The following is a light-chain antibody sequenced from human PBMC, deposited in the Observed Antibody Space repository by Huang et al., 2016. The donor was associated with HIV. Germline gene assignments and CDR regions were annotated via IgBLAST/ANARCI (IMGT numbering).Light chain of an antibody. V-gene: IGKV1-33*01. CDR2: DAS. J-gene: IGKJ4*01. CDR3: QQYDNLPLT. Sequence: DIQMTQSPSSLSASVGDRVTITCQASQDISNYLNWYHQKPGRAPEILIYDASNLETGVSSRFNGSGSGTNFTITITSLQPEDIATYYCQQYDNLPLTFGGGTKVEI. CDR1: QDISNY.